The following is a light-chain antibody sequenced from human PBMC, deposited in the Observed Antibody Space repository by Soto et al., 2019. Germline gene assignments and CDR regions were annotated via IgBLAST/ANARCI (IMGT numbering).Light chain of an antibody. V-gene: IGLV1-44*01. CDR3: AAWDDSLNSRV. J-gene: IGLJ2*01. CDR2: SNN. CDR1: SSNIVSNT. Sequence: QSVLTQPPSASGTPGQRVTISCSGSSSNIVSNTVNWYQQLPGTAPKLLIYSNNQRPSGVPDRFSGSKSGTSASLAISGLQSEDEADYYCAAWDDSLNSRVFGGGTKLTVL.